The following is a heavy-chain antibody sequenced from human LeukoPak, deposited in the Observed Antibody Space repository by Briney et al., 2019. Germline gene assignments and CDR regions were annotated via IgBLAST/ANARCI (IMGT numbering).Heavy chain of an antibody. CDR2: IRSKAYGGTT. CDR1: GFTFGDYA. D-gene: IGHD3-9*01. V-gene: IGHV3-49*04. J-gene: IGHJ4*02. CDR3: TRVTRYFDWLHDYYFDY. Sequence: PGGSLRLSCTASGFTFGDYAMSWVRQAPGKGLEWVGFIRSKAYGGTTEYAASVKGRFTISRDDSKSIAYLQMNSLKTEDTAVYYCTRVTRYFDWLHDYYFDYWGQGTLVTVSS.